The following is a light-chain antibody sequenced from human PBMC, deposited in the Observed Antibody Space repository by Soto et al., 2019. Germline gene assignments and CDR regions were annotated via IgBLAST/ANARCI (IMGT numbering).Light chain of an antibody. CDR2: DDN. Sequence: QSVLTQPPSVSAAPGQKVTISCSGSSSNIGGNSVSWYQQLPGTAPKLLIYDDNKRPSGIPDRFPGSKSGTSATLGITGFQTGDEADYYCGSWDSSLSAYAFGTGTKVTVL. CDR3: GSWDSSLSAYA. CDR1: SSNIGGNS. J-gene: IGLJ1*01. V-gene: IGLV1-51*01.